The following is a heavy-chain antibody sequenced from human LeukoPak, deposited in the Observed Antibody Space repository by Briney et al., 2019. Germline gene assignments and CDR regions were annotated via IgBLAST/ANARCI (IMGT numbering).Heavy chain of an antibody. V-gene: IGHV3-48*04. CDR2: SSTVTGNI. CDR3: ATTGNFYDMDV. D-gene: IGHD1-1*01. CDR1: GFAFISTS. J-gene: IGHJ6*03. Sequence: GGSLRLSCAPSGFAFISTSIHWVGRAQGKGREGLSYSSTVTGNIYYADSVKGRFTISRDNAKSSLNLQISSLRAEDTAVYFCATTGNFYDMDVWGRGTTVTVSS.